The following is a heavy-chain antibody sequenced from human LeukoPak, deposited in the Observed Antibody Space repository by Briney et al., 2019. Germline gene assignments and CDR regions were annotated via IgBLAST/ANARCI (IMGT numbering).Heavy chain of an antibody. Sequence: ASVKVSCKASGYTFTSYDINWVRQATGQGLEWMGWMNPNSGNTGYAQKFQGRVTMTRNTSIGTAYMELSSLRSEDTAVYYCARGQRRITMIVVVTTNYYYYYMDVWGKGTTVTVSS. CDR3: ARGQRRITMIVVVTTNYYYYYMDV. D-gene: IGHD3-22*01. J-gene: IGHJ6*03. V-gene: IGHV1-8*01. CDR1: GYTFTSYD. CDR2: MNPNSGNT.